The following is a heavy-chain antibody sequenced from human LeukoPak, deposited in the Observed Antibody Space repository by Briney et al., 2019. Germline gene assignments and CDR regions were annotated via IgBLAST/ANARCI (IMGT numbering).Heavy chain of an antibody. V-gene: IGHV4-39*07. J-gene: IGHJ3*02. CDR3: ARDYYGSGSYRRIDAFDI. Sequence: SETLSLTCTVSGGSINNRDYYWGWIRQPPGKGLEWIGNIYYSGSTHYSPSLKSRVTISVDTSKNHFSLKLSSVTAADTAVYYCARDYYGSGSYRRIDAFDIWGQGRMVTVS. CDR2: IYYSGST. CDR1: GGSINNRDYY. D-gene: IGHD3-10*01.